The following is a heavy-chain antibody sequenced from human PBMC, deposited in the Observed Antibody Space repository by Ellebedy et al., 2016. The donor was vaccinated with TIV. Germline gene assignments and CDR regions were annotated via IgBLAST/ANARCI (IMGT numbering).Heavy chain of an antibody. CDR3: AKDRGPIAVAGPGWGI. CDR2: ISGSGGST. Sequence: PGGSLRLSCAASGFTFSSYAMSWVRQAPGKGLEWVSAISGSGGSTYYADSVKGRFTISRDNSKTTLYLQMNSLRAEDTAVYYCAKDRGPIAVAGPGWGIWGQGTMVTVSS. J-gene: IGHJ3*02. D-gene: IGHD6-19*01. V-gene: IGHV3-23*01. CDR1: GFTFSSYA.